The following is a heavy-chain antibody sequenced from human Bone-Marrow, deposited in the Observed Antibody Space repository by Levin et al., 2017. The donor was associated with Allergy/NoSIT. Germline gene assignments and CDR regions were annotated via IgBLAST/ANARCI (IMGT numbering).Heavy chain of an antibody. CDR2: ISYSGST. CDR1: GGSISSDGYY. J-gene: IGHJ4*02. V-gene: IGHV4-31*03. Sequence: SQTLSLTCTLSGGSISSDGYYWSWIRQHPGKGLEWIGYISYSGSTQYNPSLKSRATMSVDTSKNQFSLRLSSVTAADTAVYYCAREGTYCITTSCYQQFDCWGQGTLVTVSS. CDR3: AREGTYCITTSCYQQFDC. D-gene: IGHD2-2*01.